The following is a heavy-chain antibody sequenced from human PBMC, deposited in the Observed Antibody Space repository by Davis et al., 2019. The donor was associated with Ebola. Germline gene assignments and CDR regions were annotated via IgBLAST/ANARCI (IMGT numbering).Heavy chain of an antibody. J-gene: IGHJ3*02. CDR3: ARDLGWMGGAAFDI. Sequence: SETLSLTCAVYGGSFSGYYWSWTRQPPGKGLEWIGEINHSGSTNYNPSLKSRVTISVDTSKNQFSLKLSSVTAADTAVYYCARDLGWMGGAAFDIWGQGTMVTVSS. D-gene: IGHD1-26*01. V-gene: IGHV4-34*01. CDR1: GGSFSGYY. CDR2: INHSGST.